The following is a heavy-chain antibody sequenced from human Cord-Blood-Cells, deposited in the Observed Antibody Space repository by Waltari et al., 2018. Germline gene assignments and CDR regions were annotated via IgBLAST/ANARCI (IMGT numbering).Heavy chain of an antibody. D-gene: IGHD1-1*01. CDR3: ARDRATGTTYYYYGMDV. CDR1: GFTFSSYA. V-gene: IGHV3-30-3*01. J-gene: IGHJ6*02. CDR2: ISYDGSNK. Sequence: QVQLVESGGGVVQPGRSLRLSCAASGFTFSSYAMHWVRQAPGKGLEWVAVISYDGSNKHYADSVKGRFTSSRDKSKNTLYLQMNSLRAEDTAVYYCARDRATGTTYYYYGMDVWGQGTTVTVSS.